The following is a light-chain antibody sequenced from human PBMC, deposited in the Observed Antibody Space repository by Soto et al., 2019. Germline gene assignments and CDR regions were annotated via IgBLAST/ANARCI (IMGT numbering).Light chain of an antibody. CDR1: QDISNR. Sequence: DIQMTQSPSSLPASVGDRITITCQASQDISNRLNWYHQKPGKAPNLLIYDASNLAAGVPSGFSGSGSGTHFTFTITSLQPEDIGTYYCQNCFTVPYTFGQGTKV. V-gene: IGKV1-33*01. CDR2: DAS. CDR3: QNCFTVPYT. J-gene: IGKJ2*01.